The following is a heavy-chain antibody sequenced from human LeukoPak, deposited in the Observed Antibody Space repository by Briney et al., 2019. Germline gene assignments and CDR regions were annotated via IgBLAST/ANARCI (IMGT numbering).Heavy chain of an antibody. Sequence: ASVKVSCKASGYNFKTFGFSWVRQAPGQGLEWLGWITTYNGHTNYAQKFEDRVTMTTDTSTSTAYMELRRLTSDDTAVYFCVRARTSIRFTDSFDIWSQGTLVTVSS. CDR3: VRARTSIRFTDSFDI. J-gene: IGHJ3*02. CDR2: ITTYNGHT. CDR1: GYNFKTFG. V-gene: IGHV1-18*04. D-gene: IGHD2-21*01.